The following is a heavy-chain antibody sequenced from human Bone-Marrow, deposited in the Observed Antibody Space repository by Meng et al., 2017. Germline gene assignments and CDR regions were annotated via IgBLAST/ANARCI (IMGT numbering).Heavy chain of an antibody. D-gene: IGHD3-10*01. Sequence: SETLSLTCTVSGGSISSYYWSWIRQPPGKGLEWIGNIYWSGSTNYNPSLKSRVTISVNRSKNQFSLKLSSVTAADTAVYYCARCGVRGVTVGYWGQGILVTVSS. J-gene: IGHJ4*02. V-gene: IGHV4-59*01. CDR3: ARCGVRGVTVGY. CDR2: IYWSGST. CDR1: GGSISSYY.